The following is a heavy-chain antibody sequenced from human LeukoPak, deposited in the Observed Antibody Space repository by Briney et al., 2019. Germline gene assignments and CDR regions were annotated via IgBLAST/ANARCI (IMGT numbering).Heavy chain of an antibody. CDR3: ARAGLHYDLHY. D-gene: IGHD3-3*01. V-gene: IGHV4-30-4*01. J-gene: IGHJ4*02. Sequence: SQTLSLTCTVSGGSISSGDYYWSWIRQPPGKGLEWIGYIYYSGITYYNPSLRSRVTTSLDTSKNQFSLNLTSVTAADTAVYYCARAGLHYDLHYWGQGTLVTVSS. CDR1: GGSISSGDYY. CDR2: IYYSGIT.